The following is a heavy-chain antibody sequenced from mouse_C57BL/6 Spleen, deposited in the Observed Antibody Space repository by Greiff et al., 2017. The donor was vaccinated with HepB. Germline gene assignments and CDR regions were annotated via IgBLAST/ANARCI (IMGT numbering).Heavy chain of an antibody. CDR3: ARHGEPYYFDY. CDR1: GFTFSSYG. V-gene: IGHV5-6*02. Sequence: EVMLVESGGDLVKPGGSLKLSCAASGFTFSSYGMSWVRQTPDKRLEWVATISSGGSYTYYTDSVKGRFTISRDNAKNTLYLQLSSLKAEDTAMYYCARHGEPYYFDYWGQGTTLTVSS. CDR2: ISSGGSYT. J-gene: IGHJ2*01.